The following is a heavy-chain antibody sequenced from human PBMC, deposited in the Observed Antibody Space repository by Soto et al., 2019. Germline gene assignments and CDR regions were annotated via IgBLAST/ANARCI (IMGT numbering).Heavy chain of an antibody. CDR3: AKGGRQWLVTSDFNY. D-gene: IGHD6-19*01. J-gene: IGHJ4*02. CDR1: GFTFSDYA. CDR2: VSHDGRNT. Sequence: VQLVESGGGVVQPGRSLRLSCAASGFTFSDYAMHWVRQAPGKGLEWVAVVSHDGRNTHYADSVKGRFTITRDSSKNTVSLEMTSLRAEDTAGYFCAKGGRQWLVTSDFNYWGQGALVTVSS. V-gene: IGHV3-30*18.